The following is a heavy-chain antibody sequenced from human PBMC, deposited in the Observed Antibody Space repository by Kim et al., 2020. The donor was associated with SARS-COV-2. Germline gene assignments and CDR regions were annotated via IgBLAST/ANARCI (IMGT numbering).Heavy chain of an antibody. CDR3: AKVSSGSSGWFEYFHH. V-gene: IGHV3-23*01. CDR2: IRGSGDRT. CDR1: GFTFNSYA. J-gene: IGHJ1*01. Sequence: GGSLRLSCAASGFTFNSYAMSWVRQAPGKGLEWVSGIRGSGDRTSYADSVKGRFTISRDNSRNTLYLQMDSLRAEDTAVYYCAKVSSGSSGWFEYFHHWGQGTLVTVSS. D-gene: IGHD6-19*01.